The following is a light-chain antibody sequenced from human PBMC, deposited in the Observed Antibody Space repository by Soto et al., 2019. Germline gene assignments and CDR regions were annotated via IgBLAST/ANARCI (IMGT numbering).Light chain of an antibody. Sequence: QSALSQPASVSGSPGQSVTISCTGTSSDVGAYDLVCWYQQHPGKAPKLMIYDVSNRPSGVSNRFSGSKSGNTASLTISGLQAEDEADYYCSSYTSSSTPYVFGTGT. CDR1: SSDVGAYDL. CDR2: DVS. V-gene: IGLV2-14*01. CDR3: SSYTSSSTPYV. J-gene: IGLJ1*01.